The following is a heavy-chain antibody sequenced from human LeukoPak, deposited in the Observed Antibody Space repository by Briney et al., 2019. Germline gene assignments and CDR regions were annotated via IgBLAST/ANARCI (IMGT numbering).Heavy chain of an antibody. D-gene: IGHD4-17*01. J-gene: IGHJ6*02. CDR2: IYYSGRT. V-gene: IGHV4-59*01. CDR1: GDSISSYY. CDR3: ARVPINYGDYYYYGMDV. Sequence: PSETLCLTCTVSGDSISSYYWSWIRQPPGKGLEWIGSIYYSGRTNYNPSLKSRVTISVDTSKNHFSLKLSSVTAADTAVYYCARVPINYGDYYYYGMDVWGQGTTVTVSS.